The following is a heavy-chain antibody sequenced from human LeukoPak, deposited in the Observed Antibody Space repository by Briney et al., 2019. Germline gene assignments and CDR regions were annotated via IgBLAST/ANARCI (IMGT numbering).Heavy chain of an antibody. CDR3: ARGDSSSWYYFDY. J-gene: IGHJ4*02. Sequence: GGSLRLSCAASGFTVSSNYMSWVRQAPGKGLEWVSVIYSGGSTYYADSVKGRFTISRDNSKNTLYLQMNSLRAEDTAVYYCARGDSSSWYYFDYWGQGTLVTVSS. V-gene: IGHV3-66*01. CDR1: GFTVSSNY. D-gene: IGHD6-13*01. CDR2: IYSGGST.